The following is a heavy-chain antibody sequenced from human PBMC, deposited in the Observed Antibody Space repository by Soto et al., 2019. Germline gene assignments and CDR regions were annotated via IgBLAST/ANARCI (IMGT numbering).Heavy chain of an antibody. V-gene: IGHV4-59*01. CDR3: VREGSGWYSPGSFDL. CDR1: GVSISSYY. CDR2: NYYSGTT. Sequence: SETLSLTCAVSGVSISSYYWSWIRQPAGKGLEWIGYNYYSGTTNYNPSLKSRVTISVDTSQNQFFLRLTSVTAADTAVYYCVREGSGWYSPGSFDLLCRGTIVTV. J-gene: IGHJ3*01. D-gene: IGHD6-19*01.